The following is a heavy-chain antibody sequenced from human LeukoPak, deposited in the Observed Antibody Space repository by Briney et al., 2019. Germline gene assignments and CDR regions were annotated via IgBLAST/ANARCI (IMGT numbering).Heavy chain of an antibody. CDR3: ARGHCSSTSCYKLFQH. V-gene: IGHV4-31*03. J-gene: IGHJ1*01. CDR1: SGSISSGGYY. CDR2: IYYSGST. D-gene: IGHD2-2*02. Sequence: SETLSLTCTVSSGSISSGGYYWSWIRQHPGKGLEWIGYIYYSGSTYYNPSLKSRVTISVDTSKNQFSLKLSSVTAADTAVYYCARGHCSSTSCYKLFQHWGQGTLVTVSS.